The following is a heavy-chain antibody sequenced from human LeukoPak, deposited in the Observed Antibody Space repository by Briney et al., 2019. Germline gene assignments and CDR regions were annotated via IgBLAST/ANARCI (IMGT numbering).Heavy chain of an antibody. Sequence: PGGSLRLSCAASGFIFSRYWMYWVRQAPGKGLVWVSHINGDETSTNYADFVKGRFTISRDNAKNTLYLQMNSLGVEDTALYYCATLTHYDSRSSAFDIWGQGTMVTVSS. CDR2: INGDETST. D-gene: IGHD3-22*01. CDR3: ATLTHYDSRSSAFDI. J-gene: IGHJ3*02. V-gene: IGHV3-74*01. CDR1: GFIFSRYW.